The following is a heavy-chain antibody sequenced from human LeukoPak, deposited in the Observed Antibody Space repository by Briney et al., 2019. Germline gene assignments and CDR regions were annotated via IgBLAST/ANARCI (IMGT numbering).Heavy chain of an antibody. CDR1: GFTFSSYD. J-gene: IGHJ3*02. CDR3: ARGRSAWFGEFDAFDI. Sequence: GGSLRLSCAASGFTFSSYDMHWVRQATGKGLEWVSAIGTAGDTYYPGSVKGRFTISREYAKNSLYLQMNSLRAGDTAVYYCARGRSAWFGEFDAFDIWGQGTMVTVSS. CDR2: IGTAGDT. V-gene: IGHV3-13*01. D-gene: IGHD3-10*01.